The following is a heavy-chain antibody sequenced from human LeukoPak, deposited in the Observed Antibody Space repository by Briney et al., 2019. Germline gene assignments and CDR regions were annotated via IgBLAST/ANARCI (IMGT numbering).Heavy chain of an antibody. V-gene: IGHV3-11*01. CDR3: ARSVAGTFWFDP. CDR1: GFTFSDHY. J-gene: IGHJ5*02. CDR2: IGSPGSTI. D-gene: IGHD6-13*01. Sequence: PGGSLRLSCAASGFTFSDHYMSWIRQAPGKGLEWVSYIGSPGSTIYYADSVRGRFTISRDNAKNSLFLQMNSLRAEDTAVYYCARSVAGTFWFDPWGQGTLVTVSS.